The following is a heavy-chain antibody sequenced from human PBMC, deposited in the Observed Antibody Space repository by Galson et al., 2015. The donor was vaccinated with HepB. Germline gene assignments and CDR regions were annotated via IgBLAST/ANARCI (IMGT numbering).Heavy chain of an antibody. J-gene: IGHJ4*02. V-gene: IGHV3-49*03. CDR2: IRSKAYGGTT. D-gene: IGHD5-12*01. CDR1: GFTFSDYA. CDR3: TRPSGGEWLPILIDY. Sequence: SLRLSCAASGFTFSDYAMSWFRQAPGKGLEWVGFIRSKAYGGTTEYAASVKGRFTISRDDSKSIAYLQMNSLKTEDTAVYYCTRPSGGEWLPILIDYWGQGTLVTVSS.